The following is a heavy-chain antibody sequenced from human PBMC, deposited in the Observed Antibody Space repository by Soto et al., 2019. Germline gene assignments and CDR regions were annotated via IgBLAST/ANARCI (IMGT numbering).Heavy chain of an antibody. CDR3: ARDLGIGAAGRGYYYYYGMDV. CDR2: IKQDGSEK. V-gene: IGHV3-7*03. J-gene: IGHJ6*02. CDR1: GFTFSSYW. Sequence: EVQLVESGGGLVQPGGSLRLSCAASGFTFSSYWMSWVRQAPGEGLEWVANIKQDGSEKYYEDSVQGRFTISRDNANNSLSLQMNSLRAEDTAVYYCARDLGIGAAGRGYYYYYGMDVWGQGTTVTVSS. D-gene: IGHD6-13*01.